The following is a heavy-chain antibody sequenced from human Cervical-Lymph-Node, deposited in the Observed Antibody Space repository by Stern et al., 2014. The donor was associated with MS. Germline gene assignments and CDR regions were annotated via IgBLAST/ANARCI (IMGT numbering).Heavy chain of an antibody. CDR1: GFTFSGFT. J-gene: IGHJ4*02. Sequence: VQLVQSGGGLVKPGESLRLSCEASGFTFSGFTMTWVRQAPGKGLEWVSSISRSSNYIYYADSVKGRFTISRDNAKNSLFLQMYNLRAEDTAVYYCARAEGHYSDGSGRGYWGQGTLVTVSS. V-gene: IGHV3-21*01. CDR3: ARAEGHYSDGSGRGY. CDR2: ISRSSNYI. D-gene: IGHD3-22*01.